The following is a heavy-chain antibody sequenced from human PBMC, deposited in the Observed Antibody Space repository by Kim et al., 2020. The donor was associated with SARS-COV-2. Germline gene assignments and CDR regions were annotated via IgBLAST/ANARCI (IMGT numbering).Heavy chain of an antibody. CDR3: TSIFEY. Sequence: DVGSKYSANSVQGRFTTSRDNANNMVYLQMNSLRVDDTAIYYCTSIFEYWGQGALVTVSS. J-gene: IGHJ4*02. D-gene: IGHD3-3*02. V-gene: IGHV3-74*01. CDR2: DVGSK.